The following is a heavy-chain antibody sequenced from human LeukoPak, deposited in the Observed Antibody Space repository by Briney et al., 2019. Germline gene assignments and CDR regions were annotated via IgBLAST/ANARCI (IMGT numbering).Heavy chain of an antibody. J-gene: IGHJ4*02. Sequence: GRSLRLSCAASGFTFSCYGMHWVRQAPGKGLEWVAVIWYDGSNKYYADSVKGRFTISRDNSKNTLYLQMNSLRAEDTAVYYCARGLDYGSGSYPYYFDYWGQGTLVTVSS. CDR2: IWYDGSNK. D-gene: IGHD3-10*01. CDR3: ARGLDYGSGSYPYYFDY. V-gene: IGHV3-33*01. CDR1: GFTFSCYG.